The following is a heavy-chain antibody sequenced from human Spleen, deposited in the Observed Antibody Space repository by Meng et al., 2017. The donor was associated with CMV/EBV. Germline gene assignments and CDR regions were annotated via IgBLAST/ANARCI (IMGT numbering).Heavy chain of an antibody. CDR1: GFTFSDYY. CDR3: ACNPTTGFCSSTSCYYQYAMDV. CDR2: ISNNGRTI. J-gene: IGHJ6*02. V-gene: IGHV3-11*04. D-gene: IGHD2-2*01. Sequence: GESLKISCAASGFTFSDYYISWIRQAPGKGLEWVSYISNNGRTIYYADSVKGRFTISRDNAKNSLYLQMNSLRDEDTAVYYCACNPTTGFCSSTSCYYQYAMDVWGQGTTVTVSS.